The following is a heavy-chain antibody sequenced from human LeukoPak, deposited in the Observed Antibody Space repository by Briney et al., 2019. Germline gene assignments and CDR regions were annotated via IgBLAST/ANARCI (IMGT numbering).Heavy chain of an antibody. CDR3: ARAFDP. Sequence: SQTLSLICTVSGGSISSGSYYWSWIRQPAGKGLEWIGRIYTSGSTNYNPSLKGRVTISVDTSKNQFSLKLSSVTAADTAVYYCARAFDPWGQGTLVTVSS. J-gene: IGHJ5*02. V-gene: IGHV4-61*02. CDR1: GGSISSGSYY. CDR2: IYTSGST.